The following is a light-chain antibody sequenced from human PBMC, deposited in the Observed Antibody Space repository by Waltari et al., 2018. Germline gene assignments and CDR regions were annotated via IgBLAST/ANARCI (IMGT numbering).Light chain of an antibody. V-gene: IGLV1-44*01. CDR3: ATWDDSLSGRV. CDR2: ANY. Sequence: QSVLTQPPSTSGTRGQRVTISCSGSTSTIGTNTVTGYQLLPGTAPKTVIFANYHRPSGVPDRFSASKSGTSASLVISGLQSEDEADYFCATWDDSLSGRVFGGGTKVTVL. CDR1: TSTIGTNT. J-gene: IGLJ3*02.